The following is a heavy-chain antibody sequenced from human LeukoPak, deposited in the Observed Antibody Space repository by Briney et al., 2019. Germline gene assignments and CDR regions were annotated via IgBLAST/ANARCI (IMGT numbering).Heavy chain of an antibody. CDR2: FYYSGST. D-gene: IGHD2-15*01. V-gene: IGHV4-39*01. Sequence: PSETLSLTCTVSGGSISSSSYYWGWIRQPPGKGLEWIGSFYYSGSTYYNPSLKSRVTISVDTSKNQFSLKLSSVTAADTAGYYCVVGGLKLNWFDPWGQGTLVTVSS. J-gene: IGHJ5*02. CDR1: GGSISSSSYY. CDR3: VVGGLKLNWFDP.